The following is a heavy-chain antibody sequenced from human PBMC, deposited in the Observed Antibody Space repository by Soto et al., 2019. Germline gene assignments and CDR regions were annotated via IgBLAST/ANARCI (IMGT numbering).Heavy chain of an antibody. Sequence: QVQLQESGPGLVQPSETLSLTCTVSGGSITNHYWSWIRQPPGKGLEWIGYIYYNGYTNYNPSLKSRVTMSVDTSRNQISLKLTTVTTADTAVYYCTRANWYSEYWGQGTLVTVSS. CDR3: TRANWYSEY. D-gene: IGHD7-27*01. J-gene: IGHJ4*02. CDR2: IYYNGYT. CDR1: GGSITNHY. V-gene: IGHV4-59*11.